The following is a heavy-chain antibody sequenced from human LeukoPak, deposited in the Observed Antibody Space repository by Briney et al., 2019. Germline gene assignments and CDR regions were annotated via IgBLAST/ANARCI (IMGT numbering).Heavy chain of an antibody. J-gene: IGHJ4*02. D-gene: IGHD3-9*01. Sequence: SVKVSCKASGGTFSSYAISWVRQAPGQGLEWMGGIIPIFGTANYARKFQGRVTITADKSTSTAYMELSSLRSEDTAVYYCARQAREGYFDWLPFDYWGQGTLVTVSS. CDR1: GGTFSSYA. CDR2: IIPIFGTA. V-gene: IGHV1-69*06. CDR3: ARQAREGYFDWLPFDY.